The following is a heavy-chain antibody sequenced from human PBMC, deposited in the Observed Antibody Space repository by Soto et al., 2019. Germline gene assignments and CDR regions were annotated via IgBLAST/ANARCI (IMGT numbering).Heavy chain of an antibody. CDR3: ASYDFWNGYNIDY. V-gene: IGHV3-53*04. Sequence: PGGSLRLSCAASGFTVSSNYMSWVRQAPGKGLEWVSVIYSGGSTYYADSVKGRFTISRHNSKNTLYLQMNSLRADDTAVYYCASYDFWNGYNIDYWGQGTLVTVSS. CDR2: IYSGGST. CDR1: GFTVSSNY. D-gene: IGHD3-3*01. J-gene: IGHJ4*02.